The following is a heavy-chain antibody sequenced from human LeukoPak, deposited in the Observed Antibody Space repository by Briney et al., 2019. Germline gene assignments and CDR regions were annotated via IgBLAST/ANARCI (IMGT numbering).Heavy chain of an antibody. CDR3: AKLCSGGSCYWNY. CDR2: ISASGGST. Sequence: GGSPRLSCSASGFTFSSYAMSWVRQAPGKGLEWVSGISASGGSTDYADSVKGRFTISRDNSKNTLYLQMNSLRAEDTAVYYCAKLCSGGSCYWNYWGQGTLVTVSS. V-gene: IGHV3-23*01. J-gene: IGHJ4*02. D-gene: IGHD2-15*01. CDR1: GFTFSSYA.